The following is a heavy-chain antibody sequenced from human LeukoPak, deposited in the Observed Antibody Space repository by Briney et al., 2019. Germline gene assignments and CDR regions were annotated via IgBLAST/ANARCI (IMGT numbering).Heavy chain of an antibody. D-gene: IGHD6-19*01. CDR2: ISSSGSTI. CDR3: ARCTSGSGWYGSDY. Sequence: GGSLRLSCAASGFTFSSYEMNWVRQAPGKGLEWVSYISSSGSTIYYADSVKGRFTISRDNAKNSLYLQMNSLRVEDTGVYYCARCTSGSGWYGSDYWGQGTLVTVSS. V-gene: IGHV3-48*03. CDR1: GFTFSSYE. J-gene: IGHJ4*02.